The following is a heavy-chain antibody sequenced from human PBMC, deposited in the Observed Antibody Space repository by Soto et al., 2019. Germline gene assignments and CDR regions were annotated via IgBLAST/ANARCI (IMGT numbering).Heavy chain of an antibody. CDR2: IYYSGST. Sequence: SETRSLTCTVTSASIGMYYWIWIWQPPGKGLEWIGYIYYSGSTNYNPSLKSRVTISVDTSKNQFSLKLSSVTAADTAVYYCARGNDYGDYYFHYWGQGTLVTVS. CDR1: SASIGMYY. D-gene: IGHD4-17*01. V-gene: IGHV4-59*01. CDR3: ARGNDYGDYYFHY. J-gene: IGHJ4*02.